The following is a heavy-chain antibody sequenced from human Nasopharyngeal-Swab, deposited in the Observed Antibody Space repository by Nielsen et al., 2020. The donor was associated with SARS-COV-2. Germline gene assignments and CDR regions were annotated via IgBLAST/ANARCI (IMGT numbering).Heavy chain of an antibody. J-gene: IGHJ4*02. Sequence: WIRQPPGKGLEWIGEINHSGSTNYNPSLKSRVTISVDTSKNQLSLKLSSVTAADTAVYYCARRGYPATDYWGQGTLVTVSS. CDR3: ARRGYPATDY. CDR2: INHSGST. V-gene: IGHV4-34*01. D-gene: IGHD3-22*01.